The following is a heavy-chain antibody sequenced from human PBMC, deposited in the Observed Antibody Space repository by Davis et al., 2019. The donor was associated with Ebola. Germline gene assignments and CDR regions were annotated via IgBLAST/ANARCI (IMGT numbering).Heavy chain of an antibody. V-gene: IGHV4-39*01. Sequence: MPSETLSLTCTVSGGSISSSSYYWGWIRQPPGKGLEWIGSIYYSGGTYYNPSLKSRVTISVDTSKNQFSLKLSSVTAADTAVYYCARHSGPYTVTTLNWFDPWGQGTLVTVSS. CDR2: IYYSGGT. D-gene: IGHD4-17*01. CDR1: GGSISSSSYY. J-gene: IGHJ5*02. CDR3: ARHSGPYTVTTLNWFDP.